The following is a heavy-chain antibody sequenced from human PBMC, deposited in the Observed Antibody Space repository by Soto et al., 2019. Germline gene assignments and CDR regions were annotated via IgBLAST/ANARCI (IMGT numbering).Heavy chain of an antibody. CDR2: IYYSGST. D-gene: IGHD3-22*01. J-gene: IGHJ4*02. Sequence: QVQLQESGPGLVKPSQNLYLTCTVSGGSINSAGYYWSWIRQHPGKGLEWIGNIYYSGSTYYNPSLNSRVTISVATSKNHFSLKLSSVTAADTAIYSWARTRRVSDSSGDDNWGKRTLVTVSA. CDR1: GGSINSAGYY. V-gene: IGHV4-31*03. CDR3: ARTRRVSDSSGDDN.